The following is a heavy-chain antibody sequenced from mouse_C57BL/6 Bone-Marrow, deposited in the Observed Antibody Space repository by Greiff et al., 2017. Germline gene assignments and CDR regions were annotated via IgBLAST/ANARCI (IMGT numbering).Heavy chain of an antibody. J-gene: IGHJ4*01. CDR1: GFNIKNTY. Sequence: VQLQQSVAELVRPGASVKLSCTASGFNIKNTYMHWVKQRPEQGLEWIGRIDPANGNTKYAPKFQGKAIITTDTSTNTTDLQLSRLTSEATTIYYCARREAQGAMDYWGQGTSVTVSS. CDR3: ARREAQGAMDY. D-gene: IGHD3-2*02. V-gene: IGHV14-3*01. CDR2: IDPANGNT.